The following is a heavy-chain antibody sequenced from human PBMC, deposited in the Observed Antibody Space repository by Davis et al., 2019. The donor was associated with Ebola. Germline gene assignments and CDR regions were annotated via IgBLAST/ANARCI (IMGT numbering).Heavy chain of an antibody. CDR1: LGTLSSYP. CDR2: IIPIFGTA. Sequence: SSVKVSCMASLGTLSSYPISWVRQAPGQGLEWMGGIIPIFGTANYAQRFQGRVTITADESRTTAYMELSSLRSEDTAVYYCAKDRYSDGSGYFFEQSHWGQGTLVTVSS. CDR3: AKDRYSDGSGYFFEQSH. V-gene: IGHV1-69*13. J-gene: IGHJ4*02. D-gene: IGHD3-22*01.